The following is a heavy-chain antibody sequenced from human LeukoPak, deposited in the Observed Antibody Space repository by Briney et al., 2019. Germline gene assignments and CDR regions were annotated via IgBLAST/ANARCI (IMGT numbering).Heavy chain of an antibody. D-gene: IGHD2-2*01. CDR3: ATDQYHLPDY. Sequence: PGGSLRLSCAASGFTFGSYAMSWVRQAPGKGLEWVAIIWYDGSNKYYADSVKGRFTVSKDNSKNTLYLQMNSLRAEDTAVYYCATDQYHLPDYWGQGTLVTVSS. CDR1: GFTFGSYA. J-gene: IGHJ4*02. V-gene: IGHV3-33*08. CDR2: IWYDGSNK.